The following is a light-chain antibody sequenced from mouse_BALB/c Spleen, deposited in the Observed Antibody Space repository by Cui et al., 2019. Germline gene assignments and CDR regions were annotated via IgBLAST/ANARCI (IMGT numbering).Light chain of an antibody. Sequence: QIVLTQSPAIMSASLGEEITLTCSASSSVSYMHWYQQKSGTSPKLLIYSPSNLASGVPSRFSGSGSGTFYSLTISSVEAEDAADYYCHQWSSYPWTFGGGTKLEIK. CDR2: SPS. J-gene: IGKJ1*01. CDR1: SSVSY. CDR3: HQWSSYPWT. V-gene: IGKV4-80*01.